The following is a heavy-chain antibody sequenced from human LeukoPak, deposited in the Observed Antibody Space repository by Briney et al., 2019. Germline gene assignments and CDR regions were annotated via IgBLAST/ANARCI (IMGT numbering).Heavy chain of an antibody. V-gene: IGHV4-31*03. CDR3: ARGGLFGVYYFDY. Sequence: PSETLSLTCTLSGGSISSGGYYWSWIRQPPGRGLEWIGYIYYSGSTYYNPSLQSRVTISVDTSKNQFSLKLSSVTAADTAVYYCARGGLFGVYYFDYWGQGTLVTVSS. CDR1: GGSISSGGYY. D-gene: IGHD3-3*01. J-gene: IGHJ4*02. CDR2: IYYSGST.